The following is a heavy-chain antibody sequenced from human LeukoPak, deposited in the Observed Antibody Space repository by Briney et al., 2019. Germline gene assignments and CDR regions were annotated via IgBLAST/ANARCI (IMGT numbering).Heavy chain of an antibody. CDR3: ARMRYCSSTSCP. D-gene: IGHD2-2*01. CDR2: IIHSGST. CDR1: GGSFSGYY. Sequence: SETLSLTCAVYGGSFSGYYWSWIRQPPGKGLEWIGEIIHSGSTKYNPSLKSRVTISVDTSKNQFSLKLSSVTAADTAVYYCARMRYCSSTSCPWGQGTLVTVSS. J-gene: IGHJ5*02. V-gene: IGHV4-34*12.